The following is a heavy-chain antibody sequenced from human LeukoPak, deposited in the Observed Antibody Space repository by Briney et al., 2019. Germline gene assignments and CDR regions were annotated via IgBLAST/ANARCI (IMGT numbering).Heavy chain of an antibody. J-gene: IGHJ4*02. V-gene: IGHV4-61*02. Sequence: SQTLSLTCTVSGSISSGSYYWSWIRQPAGKGLEWIGRIYVSGSTNYNPSLESRVTISVDTSKNQFSLQLTSLTAADTAVYYCAREGQQLVPPFDYWGQGTLVTVSS. D-gene: IGHD6-6*01. CDR2: IYVSGST. CDR3: AREGQQLVPPFDY. CDR1: GSISSGSYY.